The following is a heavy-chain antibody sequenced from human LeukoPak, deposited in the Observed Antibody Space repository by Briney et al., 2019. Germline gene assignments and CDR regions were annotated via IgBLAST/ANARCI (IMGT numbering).Heavy chain of an antibody. V-gene: IGHV1-2*02. CDR3: ARDHTAMVIVY. CDR1: GYTFTGYY. D-gene: IGHD5-18*01. CDR2: INPSSGGT. J-gene: IGHJ4*02. Sequence: AASVKVSCKASGYTFTGYYMHWVRQAPGQGLEWMGWINPSSGGTNYAQKFQGRVTMTRDTSISTAYMELSRLRSDDTAVYYCARDHTAMVIVYWGQGTLVTVSS.